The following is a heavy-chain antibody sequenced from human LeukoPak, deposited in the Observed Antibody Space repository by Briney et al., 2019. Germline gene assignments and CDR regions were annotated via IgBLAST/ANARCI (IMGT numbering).Heavy chain of an antibody. V-gene: IGHV3-30*04. CDR1: GFTFSSYA. CDR2: ISYDGSNK. CDR3: AREVAGSGYLAHDAFDI. J-gene: IGHJ3*02. D-gene: IGHD3-22*01. Sequence: PGRSLGLSCAASGFTFSSYAMHWVRQAPGKGLEWVAVISYDGSNKYYADSVKGRFTISRDNSKNTLYLQMNILRAEDTAVYYCAREVAGSGYLAHDAFDIWGQGTMVTVSS.